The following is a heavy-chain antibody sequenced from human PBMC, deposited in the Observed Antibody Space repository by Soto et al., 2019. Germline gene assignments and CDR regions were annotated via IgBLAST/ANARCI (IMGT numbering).Heavy chain of an antibody. CDR2: IWYDGSNK. CDR3: ARDSKANTYYYDY. Sequence: QVQLVESGGGVVQPGRSLRLSCAASGFTFSSYGMHWVRQAPGKGLEWVAVIWYDGSNKYYADSVKGRFTISRDNSKNTLYLQMNSLRAEDTAVYYCARDSKANTYYYDYWGQGTLVTVSS. V-gene: IGHV3-33*01. CDR1: GFTFSSYG. J-gene: IGHJ4*02. D-gene: IGHD3-16*01.